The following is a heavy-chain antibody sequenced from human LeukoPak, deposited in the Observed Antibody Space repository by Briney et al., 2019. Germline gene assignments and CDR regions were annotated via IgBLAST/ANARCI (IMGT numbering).Heavy chain of an antibody. Sequence: QPGRSLRLSCAASGFTFSSHAMHWVRQAPGKGLEWVALISYDGSNKYYADSVKGRFTISRDNSRNTLYLQMNSLRAEDTAVYYCARDRQGGNWGDFDFWGQGTLVTVSS. D-gene: IGHD3-16*01. CDR1: GFTFSSHA. J-gene: IGHJ4*02. V-gene: IGHV3-30-3*01. CDR3: ARDRQGGNWGDFDF. CDR2: ISYDGSNK.